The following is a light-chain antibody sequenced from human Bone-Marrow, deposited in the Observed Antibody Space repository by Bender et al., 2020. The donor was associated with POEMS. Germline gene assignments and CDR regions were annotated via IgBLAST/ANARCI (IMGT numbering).Light chain of an antibody. J-gene: IGLJ1*01. CDR2: KDT. CDR3: QSADRSGTYYV. CDR1: ALPNQY. V-gene: IGLV3-25*03. Sequence: VLTQPPSVSVSPGQTARITCSGDALPNQYTYWYQQKPGQAPVPLIYKDTERSSGVPERFSGSSSGTTATLTISGLRAEDEADYYCQSADRSGTYYVFGTGTKVIAL.